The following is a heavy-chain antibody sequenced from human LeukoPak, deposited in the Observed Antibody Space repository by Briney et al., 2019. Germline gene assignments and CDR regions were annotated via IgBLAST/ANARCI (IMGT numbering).Heavy chain of an antibody. CDR1: GYTFTRFA. D-gene: IGHD3-10*01. V-gene: IGHV7-4-1*02. J-gene: IGHJ4*02. CDR2: INTNSGNP. Sequence: VASVKVSCKASGYTFTRFAMNWVRQAPGQGLEWMGWINTNSGNPTYAQGFTGRFVFSLDTSVNTAYLQISSLKAEDTAIYFCARDYSEPGSPGVVDFWGQGTLVTVSS. CDR3: ARDYSEPGSPGVVDF.